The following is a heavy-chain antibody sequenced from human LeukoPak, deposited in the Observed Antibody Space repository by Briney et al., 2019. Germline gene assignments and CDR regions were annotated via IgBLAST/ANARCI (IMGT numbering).Heavy chain of an antibody. CDR3: AREPYSSGTNAFDI. J-gene: IGHJ3*02. CDR1: GGSISSGGYY. CDR2: IYYSGST. V-gene: IGHV4-31*03. Sequence: SETLSLTCTVSGGSISSGGYYWSWIRQHPGKGPEWIGYIYYSGSTYYNPSLKSRVTISVDTSKNQFSLKLSSVTAADTAVYYCAREPYSSGTNAFDIWGQGTMVTDSS. D-gene: IGHD3-22*01.